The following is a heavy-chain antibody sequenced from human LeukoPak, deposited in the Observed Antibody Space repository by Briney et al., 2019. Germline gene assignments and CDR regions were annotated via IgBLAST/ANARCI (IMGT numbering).Heavy chain of an antibody. V-gene: IGHV4-59*08. J-gene: IGHJ6*02. Sequence: SETLSLTGTVSGVSISSSYWSWIRQSPGKGLEWIGYIDYSGSTNYNPSLKSRVTISVDTSKKQLSLKLSSVTAADTAVYYCAVLAGTDYYYNMDVWGQGTTATVSS. CDR1: GVSISSSY. CDR2: IDYSGST. CDR3: AVLAGTDYYYNMDV. D-gene: IGHD6-19*01.